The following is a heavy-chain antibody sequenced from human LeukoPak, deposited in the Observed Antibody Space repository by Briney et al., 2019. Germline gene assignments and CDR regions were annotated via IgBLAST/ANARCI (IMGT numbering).Heavy chain of an antibody. Sequence: PGGSLRLSCAVSRFTFSSYGMHWVRQAPGKGLEWVAVISYDGSNKYYADSVKGRFTISRDNSKNTLYLQMNSLRAEDTAVYYCAKDYVLVSGWSSVPDDYWGQGTLVTVSS. CDR1: RFTFSSYG. CDR2: ISYDGSNK. CDR3: AKDYVLVSGWSSVPDDY. D-gene: IGHD6-19*01. V-gene: IGHV3-30*18. J-gene: IGHJ4*02.